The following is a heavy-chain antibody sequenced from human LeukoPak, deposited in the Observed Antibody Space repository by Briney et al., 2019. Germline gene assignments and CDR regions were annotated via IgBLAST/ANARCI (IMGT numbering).Heavy chain of an antibody. CDR1: GFTFSDYY. CDR2: ISSSGSTI. V-gene: IGHV3-11*04. J-gene: IGHJ4*02. D-gene: IGHD1-7*01. Sequence: GGSLRLSCAASGFTFSDYYMSWIRQAPGKGLEWVSYISSSGSTIYYADSVKGRFTISRDNAKNSLNLQMNSLRVEDTAVYYCARDRDWNCGLDYWAQGTLVTVSS. CDR3: ARDRDWNCGLDY.